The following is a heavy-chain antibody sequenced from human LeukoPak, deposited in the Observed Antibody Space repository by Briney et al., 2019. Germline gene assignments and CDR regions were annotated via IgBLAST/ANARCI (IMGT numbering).Heavy chain of an antibody. CDR1: DYSFSSSG. J-gene: IGHJ4*02. V-gene: IGHV1-18*01. D-gene: IGHD3-3*01. Sequence: GASVKVSCKSSDYSFSSSGISWVRQAPGQGLEWMGWISVYNGNTDYAQKFQGRVTMTTDTSTSTAYMELRSLRSDDTAMYYCARDDKGTYDDFWSGYSTFDYWGQGTLVTVSS. CDR3: ARDDKGTYDDFWSGYSTFDY. CDR2: ISVYNGNT.